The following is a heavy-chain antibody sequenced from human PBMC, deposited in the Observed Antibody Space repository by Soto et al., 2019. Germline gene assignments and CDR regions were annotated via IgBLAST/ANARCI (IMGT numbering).Heavy chain of an antibody. CDR2: ISAYNGNT. V-gene: IGHV1-18*01. D-gene: IGHD6-19*01. CDR1: GYTFTSYG. CDR3: ARAQKRSSGWWGYYYYGMDV. J-gene: IGHJ6*02. Sequence: ASVKVSCKASGYTFTSYGISWVRQAPGQGLEWMGWISAYNGNTNYAQKLQGRVTMTTDTSTRTAYMELRSLRSDDTAVYYCARAQKRSSGWWGYYYYGMDVWGQGTTVTVSS.